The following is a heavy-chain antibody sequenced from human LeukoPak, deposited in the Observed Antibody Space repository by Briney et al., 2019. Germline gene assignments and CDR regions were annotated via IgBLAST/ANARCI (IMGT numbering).Heavy chain of an antibody. D-gene: IGHD3-10*01. CDR2: IYSGGST. CDR3: ARARSLYTYYHS. Sequence: GGSLRLSCAASGFTVSSNYMSWVRQAPGKGLEWVSVIYSGGSTYYADSVKGRFTISRDNSKNTLYLQMNSLRAEDTAVYYCARARSLYTYYHSWGQGTLVTVSS. CDR1: GFTVSSNY. V-gene: IGHV3-66*01. J-gene: IGHJ4*02.